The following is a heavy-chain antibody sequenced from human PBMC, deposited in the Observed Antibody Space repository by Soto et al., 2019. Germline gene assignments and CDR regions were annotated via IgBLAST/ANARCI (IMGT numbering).Heavy chain of an antibody. D-gene: IGHD4-17*01. V-gene: IGHV3-49*03. CDR2: IRSKAYGGTT. CDR3: TIPLRLNTGYYGMDV. Sequence: GGSLRLSCTASGFTFGDYAMSWFRQAPGKGLEWVGFIRSKAYGGTTEYAASVKGRFTISRDDSKSIAYLQMNSLKTEDTAVYYCTIPLRLNTGYYGMDVWGQGTTVTV. CDR1: GFTFGDYA. J-gene: IGHJ6*02.